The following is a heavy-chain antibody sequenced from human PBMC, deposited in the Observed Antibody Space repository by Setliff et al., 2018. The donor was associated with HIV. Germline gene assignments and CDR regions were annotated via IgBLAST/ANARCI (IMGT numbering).Heavy chain of an antibody. D-gene: IGHD5-12*01. V-gene: IGHV5-51*01. CDR2: IYPGDSDT. CDR3: ARHPFKDKGGYNWGDYAFDV. CDR1: GYSFTTYW. J-gene: IGHJ3*01. Sequence: PGESLKISCKGSGYSFTTYWIGWVRQMPGKGLEWMGIIYPGDSDTRYSPSFQGQGTISADKSISTAYLQWSSLKASDTAMYYCARHPFKDKGGYNWGDYAFDVWGQGTMVTVSS.